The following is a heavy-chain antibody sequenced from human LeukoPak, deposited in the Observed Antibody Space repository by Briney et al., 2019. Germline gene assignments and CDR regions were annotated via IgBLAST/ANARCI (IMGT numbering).Heavy chain of an antibody. V-gene: IGHV3-30*18. D-gene: IGHD3-10*01. Sequence: GGSLRLSCAASGFTFRSYGMHWVRQAPGKGLEWVAVISYDESNKYYAESVKGRFTISRDNSKNTLYLQMNSLRAEDTAVYYCVKDRGSGSYPSPLFDNWGQGTLVTVSS. CDR3: VKDRGSGSYPSPLFDN. CDR1: GFTFRSYG. J-gene: IGHJ4*02. CDR2: ISYDESNK.